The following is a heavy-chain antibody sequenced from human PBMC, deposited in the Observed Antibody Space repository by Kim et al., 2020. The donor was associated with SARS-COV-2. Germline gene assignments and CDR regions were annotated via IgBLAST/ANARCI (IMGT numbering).Heavy chain of an antibody. D-gene: IGHD5-18*01. CDR1: GYTFTSYG. J-gene: IGHJ4*02. V-gene: IGHV1-18*01. CDR3: ARDETQLWLMGVVDRPGQGGFDY. Sequence: ASVKVSCKASGYTFTSYGISWVRQAPGQGLEWMGWISAYNGNTNYAQKLQGRVTMTTDTSTSTAYMELRSLRSDDTAVYYCARDETQLWLMGVVDRPGQGGFDYWGQGTLVTVSS. CDR2: ISAYNGNT.